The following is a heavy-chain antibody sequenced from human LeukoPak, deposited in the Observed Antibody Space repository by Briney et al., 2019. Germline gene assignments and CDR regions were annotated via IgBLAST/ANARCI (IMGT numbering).Heavy chain of an antibody. CDR3: ARHRSKWLQSSFDY. CDR2: IYYSGST. V-gene: IGHV4-59*05. Sequence: LRLSCAASGFTFSDYYMSWIRQAPGKGLEWVGCIYYSGSTYYKPSLKSRVTISVDTSKNQFSLKLNSVTAADTAVYYCARHRSKWLQSSFDYWGRGTLVTVSS. J-gene: IGHJ4*02. CDR1: GFTFSDYY. D-gene: IGHD5-24*01.